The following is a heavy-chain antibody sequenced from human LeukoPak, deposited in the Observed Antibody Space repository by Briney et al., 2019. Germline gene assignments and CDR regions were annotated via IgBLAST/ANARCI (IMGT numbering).Heavy chain of an antibody. D-gene: IGHD4-11*01. CDR2: ISSSGSTI. J-gene: IGHJ3*02. V-gene: IGHV3-48*03. CDR3: ARDSMTTPGGSDAFDI. Sequence: PGGSLRLSCAASGFTFSSYEMNWVRQAPGKGLEWVSYISSSGSTIYYADSVKGRFTISRDNAKNSLYLQMNSLRAEDTAVYYCARDSMTTPGGSDAFDIWGQGTMVTVSS. CDR1: GFTFSSYE.